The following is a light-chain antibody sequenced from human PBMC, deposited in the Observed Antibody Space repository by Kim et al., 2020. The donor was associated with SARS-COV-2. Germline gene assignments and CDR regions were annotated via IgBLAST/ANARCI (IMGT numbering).Light chain of an antibody. CDR1: QSVLYSSNNKNF. V-gene: IGKV4-1*01. CDR2: WAS. Sequence: RATINCRTSQSVLYSSNNKNFLAWYQQKPGQPPKVLIYWASTRESGVPDRFSGSGSATDFTLTISSLQAEDVAVYFCQQYFSSPYTFGQGTKLEI. CDR3: QQYFSSPYT. J-gene: IGKJ2*01.